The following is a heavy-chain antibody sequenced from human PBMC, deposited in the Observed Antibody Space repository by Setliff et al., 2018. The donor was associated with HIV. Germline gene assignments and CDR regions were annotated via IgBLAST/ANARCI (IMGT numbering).Heavy chain of an antibody. J-gene: IGHJ4*02. V-gene: IGHV3-21*01. Sequence: CAASGFSFRSYAVSWVRQAPGKGLEWVSVISSSSSYTHYADSVKGRFTISRDNVKNSLYLQMNSLRAEDTAVYYCARDRYSGSSTDYWGQGTLVTVSS. CDR2: ISSSSSYT. D-gene: IGHD1-26*01. CDR1: GFSFRSYA. CDR3: ARDRYSGSSTDY.